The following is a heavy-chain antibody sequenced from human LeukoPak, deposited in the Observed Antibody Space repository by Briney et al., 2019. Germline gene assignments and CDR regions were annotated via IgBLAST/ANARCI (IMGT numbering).Heavy chain of an antibody. V-gene: IGHV3-7*02. Sequence: PGRSLRLSCAASSFTFTRTWMSWVRQAPGKWLEWVSNIQQDGSEKYYLDSVKGRFTISRDNGKNSVYLQIGSLRAEDTAVYYCAVIDFWSDYYAVDYWGQGTLVTVSS. CDR3: AVIDFWSDYYAVDY. D-gene: IGHD3-3*01. CDR2: IQQDGSEK. CDR1: SFTFTRTW. J-gene: IGHJ4*02.